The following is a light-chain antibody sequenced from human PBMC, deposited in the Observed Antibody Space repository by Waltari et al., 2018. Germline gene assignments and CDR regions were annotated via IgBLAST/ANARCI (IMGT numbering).Light chain of an antibody. CDR2: LNNDGSH. CDR3: QTWGTGIPV. CDR1: SGHSYYA. V-gene: IGLV4-69*01. Sequence: QLVLTQSPSASASLGASVKLTCTLSSGHSYYAIACHQPQPEKGPRFLMILNNDGSHNKGDGIPDRFSGSSSGAERYLTISSLQSEDEADYYCQTWGTGIPVFGGGTKLTVL. J-gene: IGLJ3*02.